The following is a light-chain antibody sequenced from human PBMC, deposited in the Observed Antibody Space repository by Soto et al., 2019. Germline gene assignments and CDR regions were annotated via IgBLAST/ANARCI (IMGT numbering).Light chain of an antibody. V-gene: IGLV1-40*01. CDR1: SSNIGAGYD. J-gene: IGLJ3*02. Sequence: QSVLTQPPSVSGAPGQRVTISCTGSSSNIGAGYDVHWYQQLPGTAPKLLIYGNSNRPSGVPDRFSASMSGTSASLAIAGLQAEDEADDYWQSYDGGLSALFGGGTKLTVL. CDR2: GNS. CDR3: QSYDGGLSAL.